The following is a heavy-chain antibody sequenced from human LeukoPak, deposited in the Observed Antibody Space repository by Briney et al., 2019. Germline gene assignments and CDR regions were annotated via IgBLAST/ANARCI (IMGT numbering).Heavy chain of an antibody. CDR1: GYTFTDYY. D-gene: IGHD6-25*01. J-gene: IGHJ4*02. CDR3: ARERTPGSGYGVDY. V-gene: IGHV1-2*02. Sequence: ASVTVSCKASGYTFTDYYILWVRQAPGQGPEWMGWISPNSGGTNYAQNFKGRVTMTRDTSISTAYMELNSLTSDDTAVYYCARERTPGSGYGVDYWGQGTVVTVSS. CDR2: ISPNSGGT.